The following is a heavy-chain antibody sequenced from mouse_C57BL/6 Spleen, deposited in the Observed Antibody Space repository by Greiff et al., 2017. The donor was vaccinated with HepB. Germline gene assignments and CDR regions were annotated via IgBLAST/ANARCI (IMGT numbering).Heavy chain of an antibody. CDR3: ARYNDGYYGYYAMDY. Sequence: VQLQQSGPELVKPGASVKISCKASGYAFSSSWMNWVKQRPGKGLEWIGRIYPGDGDTNYNGKFKGKATLTADKSSSTAYMQRSSLTSEDSAVYFCARYNDGYYGYYAMDYWGQGTSVTVSS. J-gene: IGHJ4*01. CDR1: GYAFSSSW. CDR2: IYPGDGDT. V-gene: IGHV1-82*01. D-gene: IGHD2-3*01.